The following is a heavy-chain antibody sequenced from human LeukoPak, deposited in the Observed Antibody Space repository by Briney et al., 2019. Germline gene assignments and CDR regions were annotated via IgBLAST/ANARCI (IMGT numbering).Heavy chain of an antibody. CDR2: IKQDGSEK. J-gene: IGHJ4*02. V-gene: IGHV3-7*01. CDR1: GFTFSSHS. CDR3: ARGGYSYGD. Sequence: GGSLRLSCAASGFTFSSHSMNWVRQTPGKGLEWVANIKQDGSEKYYVDSVKGRFTISRDNAKNSLYLQMNSLRAEDTAVYYCARGGYSYGDWGQGTLVTVSS. D-gene: IGHD5-18*01.